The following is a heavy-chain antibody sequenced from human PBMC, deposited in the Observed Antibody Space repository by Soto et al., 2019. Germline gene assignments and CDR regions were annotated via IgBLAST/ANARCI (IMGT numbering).Heavy chain of an antibody. D-gene: IGHD3-10*01. Sequence: SEILSLTCTVSGGSISSYYWSWIRQPPGKGLEWIGYIYYSGSTNYNPSLKSRVTISVDTSKNQFSLKLSSVTAADTAVYCCAREYYGSGSYYYYYYGMDVWGQGTTVTVSS. J-gene: IGHJ6*02. V-gene: IGHV4-59*01. CDR3: AREYYGSGSYYYYYYGMDV. CDR1: GGSISSYY. CDR2: IYYSGST.